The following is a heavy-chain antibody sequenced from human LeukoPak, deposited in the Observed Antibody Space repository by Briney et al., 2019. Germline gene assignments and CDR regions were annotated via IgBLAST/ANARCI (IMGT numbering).Heavy chain of an antibody. CDR3: ARGYSSTNWFDP. D-gene: IGHD6-13*01. J-gene: IGHJ5*02. CDR1: GGSFSGYY. CDR2: INHSGST. Sequence: SETLSLTCAVYGGSFSGYYRSWIRQPPGKGLEWIGEINHSGSTNYNPSLKSRVTISVDTFKNQFSLKLSSVTAADTAVYYCARGYSSTNWFDPWGQGTLVTVSS. V-gene: IGHV4-34*01.